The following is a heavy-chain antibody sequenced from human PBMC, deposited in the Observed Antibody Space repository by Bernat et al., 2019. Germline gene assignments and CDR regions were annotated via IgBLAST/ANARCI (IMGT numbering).Heavy chain of an antibody. Sequence: QLQLLESGSGLVQPSQTLSLTCAVSGVSISSGDYSWSWIRQPPGKGLEWIGYIYHSGRTLYNPSLKSRVTISLDRSNSQFSLKLMSVTAADTAVYYCAGDYGSGSYRFDYWGQGTLVTVSS. CDR2: IYHSGRT. J-gene: IGHJ4*02. D-gene: IGHD3-10*01. CDR1: GVSISSGDYS. V-gene: IGHV4-30-2*01. CDR3: AGDYGSGSYRFDY.